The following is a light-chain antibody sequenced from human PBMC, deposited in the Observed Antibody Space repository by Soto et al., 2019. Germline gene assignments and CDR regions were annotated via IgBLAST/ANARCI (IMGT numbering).Light chain of an antibody. CDR3: AAWDDSRSCLVV. Sequence: QAVVTQPPSTSGTPGQRVTMSCSGSNSNIGSNTVYWYQQLPGTAPKLLIHSDNQRPSGVPDRFSASKSGTSASLAISGLQSEDEADYYCAAWDDSRSCLVVFGGGTKLTVL. V-gene: IGLV1-44*01. J-gene: IGLJ2*01. CDR1: NSNIGSNT. CDR2: SDN.